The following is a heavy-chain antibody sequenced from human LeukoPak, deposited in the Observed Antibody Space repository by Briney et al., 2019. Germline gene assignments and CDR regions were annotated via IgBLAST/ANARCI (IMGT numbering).Heavy chain of an antibody. J-gene: IGHJ4*02. CDR1: GFTLRSYA. Sequence: PGGSLRLSCAASGFTLRSYAMNWVRQAPGKGLEWVSAISGNGYAYYADSVKGRFTISRDNSKNTLYLQMNSLRAEDTAVYYCAKATGTLGNWGQGTLVTVSS. V-gene: IGHV3-23*01. D-gene: IGHD1-1*01. CDR3: AKATGTLGN. CDR2: ISGNGYA.